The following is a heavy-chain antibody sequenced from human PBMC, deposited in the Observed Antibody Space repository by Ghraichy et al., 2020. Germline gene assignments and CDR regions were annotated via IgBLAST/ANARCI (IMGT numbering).Heavy chain of an antibody. CDR3: TTGSDYDYVWGSYRPRRDFDY. J-gene: IGHJ4*02. Sequence: GGSLRLSCAASGFTFSNAWMSWVRQAPGKGLEWVGRIKSKTDGGTTDYAAPVKGRFTISRDDSKNTLYLQMNSLKTEDTAVYYCTTGSDYDYVWGSYRPRRDFDYWGQGTLVTVSS. D-gene: IGHD3-16*02. CDR1: GFTFSNAW. V-gene: IGHV3-15*01. CDR2: IKSKTDGGTT.